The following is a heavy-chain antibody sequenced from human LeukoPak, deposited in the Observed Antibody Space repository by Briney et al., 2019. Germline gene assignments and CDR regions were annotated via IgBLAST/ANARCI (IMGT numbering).Heavy chain of an antibody. D-gene: IGHD2-2*01. CDR1: GFSFSDYS. J-gene: IGHJ5*02. Sequence: GGSLRLSCAASGFSFSDYSMNWVRQTPGKGLEWVSSISSSSSYIYYADSVKGRFTISRDNAKNSLYLQMNSLRAEDTAVYYCASTLYCSSTSCSGPYNWFDPWGQGTLVTVSS. CDR3: ASTLYCSSTSCSGPYNWFDP. V-gene: IGHV3-21*01. CDR2: ISSSSSYI.